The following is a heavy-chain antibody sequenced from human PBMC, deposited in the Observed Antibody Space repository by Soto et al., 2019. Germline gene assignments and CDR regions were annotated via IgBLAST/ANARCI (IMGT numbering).Heavy chain of an antibody. CDR1: GFTFSSYA. Sequence: GGSLRLSCAASGFTFSSYAMSWVRQAPGKGLEWVSAISGSGGSTYYADSVKGRFTISRDNSKNTLYLQMNSLRAEDTAVYYCSPTSRRDGRGFDYWGQGTLVTVSS. D-gene: IGHD2-15*01. J-gene: IGHJ4*02. CDR2: ISGSGGST. V-gene: IGHV3-23*01. CDR3: SPTSRRDGRGFDY.